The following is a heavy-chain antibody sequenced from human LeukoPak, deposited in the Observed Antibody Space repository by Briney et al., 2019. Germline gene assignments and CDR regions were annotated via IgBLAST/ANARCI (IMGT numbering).Heavy chain of an antibody. CDR2: IKGRTDRETT. V-gene: IGHV3-15*01. J-gene: IGHJ5*02. CDR3: AKTTTGYSSGRSPGWPADL. Sequence: PGGSLRLSCAVSGLLFSDAWMSWVRQGPGKGLEWVGRIKGRTDRETTDFAAPVKGRFTISRDVSQNTIHLQMNSLRTEDTALYYCAKTTTGYSSGRSPGWPADLWGQGTLVTVSS. D-gene: IGHD6-19*01. CDR1: GLLFSDAW.